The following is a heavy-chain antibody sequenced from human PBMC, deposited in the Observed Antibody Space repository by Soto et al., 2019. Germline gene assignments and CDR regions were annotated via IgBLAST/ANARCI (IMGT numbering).Heavy chain of an antibody. Sequence: QLQLHMSGSGLVKPSQTLSLTCTVSGASITYGAYSWSWIRQTPGKGLEWIGYINHLETTFYNPSFESRPTLSIDRTKNQFSLNLKSMSAADRAVYFCARGGGFDSFDYWGQGLLVTVSS. CDR2: INHLETT. V-gene: IGHV4-30-2*01. CDR1: GASITYGAYS. J-gene: IGHJ4*02. CDR3: ARGGGFDSFDY. D-gene: IGHD3-10*01.